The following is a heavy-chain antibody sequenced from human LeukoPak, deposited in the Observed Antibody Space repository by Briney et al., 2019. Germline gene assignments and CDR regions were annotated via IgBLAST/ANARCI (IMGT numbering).Heavy chain of an antibody. J-gene: IGHJ4*02. CDR3: ARGVEPLAANTLAY. V-gene: IGHV3-53*01. D-gene: IGHD1-14*01. CDR1: GFTVITND. CDR2: LYSDGNT. Sequence: PGGSLRLSCAASGFTVITNDMTWVRQAPGKGLEWVSVLYSDGNTKYADSVQGRFTISRDNSKSTLYLEMNGLSPDDTAVYYCARGVEPLAANTLAYWGQGTLVTVSS.